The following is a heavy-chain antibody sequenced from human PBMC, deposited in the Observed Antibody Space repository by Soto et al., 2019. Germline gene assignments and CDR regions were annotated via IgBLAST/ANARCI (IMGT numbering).Heavy chain of an antibody. Sequence: EVQLVESGGGLVQPGGSLRLSCAASGFTFSSYGMHWVRQAPGKGLGWVSRISNDGSRKTYADSVKGRFTISRDNAKNTMYLQMNILRAEATAVDYCARDTKSLGSSFDYWGQGTLVTVSS. D-gene: IGHD1-1*01. CDR1: GFTFSSYG. J-gene: IGHJ4*02. CDR3: ARDTKSLGSSFDY. CDR2: ISNDGSRK. V-gene: IGHV3-74*01.